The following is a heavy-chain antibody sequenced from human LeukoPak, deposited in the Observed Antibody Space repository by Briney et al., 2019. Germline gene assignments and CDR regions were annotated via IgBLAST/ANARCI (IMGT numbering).Heavy chain of an antibody. J-gene: IGHJ1*01. CDR1: GYTFSRHD. CDR3: VRGDNVVSTAMLLLRY. Sequence: ASVKVSCKASGYTFSRHDINWVRQVPGHGLEWLGWMNPNSGNTGYAQKFQGRVAMTRDSSIGTAYLELSSLSSDDTAVYYCVRGDNVVSTAMLLLRYWGQGTLVAVSS. V-gene: IGHV1-8*01. CDR2: MNPNSGNT. D-gene: IGHD2-21*02.